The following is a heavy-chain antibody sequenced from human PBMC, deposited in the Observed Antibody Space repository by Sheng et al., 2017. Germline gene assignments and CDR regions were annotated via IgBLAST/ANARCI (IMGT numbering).Heavy chain of an antibody. J-gene: IGHJ3*02. CDR1: GGSFSGYY. D-gene: IGHD3-16*01. Sequence: QVQLQQWGAGLLKPSETLSLTCAVYGGSFSGYYWSWIRQPPGKGLEWIGEINHSGSTNYNPSLKSRVTISVDTSKNQFSLKLSSVTAADTAVYYCARDSVPGDDAFDIVGPRDNGHRLF. CDR2: INHSGST. V-gene: IGHV4-34*01. CDR3: ARDSVPGDDAFDI.